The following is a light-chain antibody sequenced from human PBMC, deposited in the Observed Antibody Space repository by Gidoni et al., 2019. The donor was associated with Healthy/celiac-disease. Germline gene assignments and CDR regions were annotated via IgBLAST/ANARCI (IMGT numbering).Light chain of an antibody. CDR2: GAS. CDR1: QSVSSSY. V-gene: IGKV3-20*01. Sequence: IVLTQSPGTLSLSPGERATLSCRASQSVSSSYLAWYQQKPGQAHRLLIYGASSRATGIPERFSGRGSGTDFTLTISRLEPEDFAVYYCQQYGSSPLYTFGQGTKLEIK. J-gene: IGKJ2*01. CDR3: QQYGSSPLYT.